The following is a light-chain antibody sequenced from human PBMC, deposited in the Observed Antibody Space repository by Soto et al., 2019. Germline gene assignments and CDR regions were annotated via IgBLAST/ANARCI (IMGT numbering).Light chain of an antibody. V-gene: IGKV3-20*01. J-gene: IGKJ3*01. Sequence: IVLTQSPGTLSLSPGERATLSCRASQSVISNYIAWYQQKPGQAPRLLIYGASSRATGNPDRFSGSGSGTDFTLTITRLEPEDFAVYYCQQYGSSLFTFGPGTTVDIK. CDR1: QSVISNY. CDR3: QQYGSSLFT. CDR2: GAS.